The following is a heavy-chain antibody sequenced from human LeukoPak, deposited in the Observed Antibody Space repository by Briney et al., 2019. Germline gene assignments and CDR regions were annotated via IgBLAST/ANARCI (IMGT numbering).Heavy chain of an antibody. J-gene: IGHJ4*02. CDR2: ISVDNGNT. V-gene: IGHV1-18*01. CDR1: GYNFISYG. D-gene: IGHD3-22*01. CDR3: ARAGTYYFDTSGYLVY. Sequence: ASVKVSCKASGYNFISYGISWVRQAPGQGLEWVGWISVDNGNTKYAQKFQGRVTMTTETSTSTAYMELRSLRSDDTAVYYCARAGTYYFDTSGYLVYWGQGTLVTVSS.